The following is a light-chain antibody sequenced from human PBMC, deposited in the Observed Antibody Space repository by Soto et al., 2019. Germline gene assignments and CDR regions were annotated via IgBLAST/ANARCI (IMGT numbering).Light chain of an antibody. CDR2: AAS. V-gene: IGKV1-27*01. J-gene: IGKJ1*01. Sequence: DIQMTQSPASLSASVGDRVTITCRASQGISNYLAWYQQKPGQVPKLLIYAASTLQSGVPSRFSGSGSGTDFTLTISRLEPEDFAVYYCQQYGSSGTFGQGTKVDIK. CDR3: QQYGSSGT. CDR1: QGISNY.